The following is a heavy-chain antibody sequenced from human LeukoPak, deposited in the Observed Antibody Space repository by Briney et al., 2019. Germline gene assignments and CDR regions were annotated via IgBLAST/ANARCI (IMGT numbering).Heavy chain of an antibody. Sequence: GGSLRLPCAASGFTFSSYGMSWVRQAPGKGLEWVSAISGSGGSTYYADSVKGRFTISRDNSKNTLYLQMNSLRAEDTAVYYCARDHLYGDYPYYYYYYMDVWGKGTTVTVSS. V-gene: IGHV3-23*01. CDR3: ARDHLYGDYPYYYYYYMDV. D-gene: IGHD4-17*01. J-gene: IGHJ6*03. CDR2: ISGSGGST. CDR1: GFTFSSYG.